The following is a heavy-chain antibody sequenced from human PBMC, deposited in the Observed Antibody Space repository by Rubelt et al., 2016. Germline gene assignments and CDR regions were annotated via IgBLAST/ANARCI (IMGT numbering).Heavy chain of an antibody. D-gene: IGHD6-13*01. Sequence: RLSCAGSGFTFSNYDMSWVRQIPGKGLEWVSGIRASDGSTFYAHSVKGRFTISRDNSKNTLYLPMNSLRAEDTAVYYCAKGQQRRWFDPWGQGTLVTVSS. CDR3: AKGQQRRWFDP. CDR1: GFTFSNYD. V-gene: IGHV3-23*01. CDR2: IRASDGST. J-gene: IGHJ5*02.